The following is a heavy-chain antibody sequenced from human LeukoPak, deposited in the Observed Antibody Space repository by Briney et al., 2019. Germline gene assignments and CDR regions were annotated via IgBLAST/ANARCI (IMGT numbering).Heavy chain of an antibody. Sequence: PSETLSLTCTVSGGSVSNSNYCWGWIRQPPGKQLEWIGSIDYSGSPLYNPSLKSRVTISVDTSKNQFSQKLSSVTAADTAVYYCARPLDCNYGGTAFDIWGQGTMVTVSS. D-gene: IGHD4-23*01. V-gene: IGHV4-39*01. CDR1: GGSVSNSNYC. CDR2: IDYSGSP. J-gene: IGHJ3*02. CDR3: ARPLDCNYGGTAFDI.